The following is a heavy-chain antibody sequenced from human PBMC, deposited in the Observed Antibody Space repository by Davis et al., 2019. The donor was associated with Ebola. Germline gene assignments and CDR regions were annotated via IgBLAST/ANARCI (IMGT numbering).Heavy chain of an antibody. Sequence: PSETLSLTCAVYGGSFSGYFWSWIRQPPGKGLEWIGEINHSGSTNYNPSLKSRVTISVDTSKDQFSLKLSSVTAADTAVYYCARVGGYCSSTSCYLGGYYYYYMDVWGKGTTVTVSS. CDR1: GGSFSGYF. CDR3: ARVGGYCSSTSCYLGGYYYYYMDV. D-gene: IGHD2-2*01. CDR2: INHSGST. J-gene: IGHJ6*03. V-gene: IGHV4-34*01.